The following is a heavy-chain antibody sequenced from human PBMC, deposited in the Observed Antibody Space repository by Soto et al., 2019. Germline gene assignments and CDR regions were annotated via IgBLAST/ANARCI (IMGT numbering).Heavy chain of an antibody. CDR1: GYTFTSYS. CDR3: ASSKWLRRSEAIDY. Sequence: ASVKVSCKASGYTFTSYSMHWVRQAPGQRLEWMGWINAGNGNTKYSQKFQGRVTITRDTSASTAYMELSSLRSEDTAVYYWASSKWLRRSEAIDYWGQGTLVTVSS. V-gene: IGHV1-3*01. J-gene: IGHJ4*02. CDR2: INAGNGNT. D-gene: IGHD5-12*01.